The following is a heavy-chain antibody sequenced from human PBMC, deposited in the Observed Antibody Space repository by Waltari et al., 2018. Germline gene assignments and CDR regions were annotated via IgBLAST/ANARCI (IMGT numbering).Heavy chain of an antibody. V-gene: IGHV3-23*01. J-gene: IGHJ6*02. Sequence: EVQLLESGGGLVQPGGSLRLSCAASGFTFSSYALCWVRQAPGKGLEWVSSISGSGAAIYYADSVKGRFTISRDNSKNTLYLQMISLRAEDTAVYYCAEAGLYVRDYYYDYSMGVWGQGTTVTVSS. CDR2: ISGSGAAI. CDR1: GFTFSSYA. D-gene: IGHD3-16*01. CDR3: AEAGLYVRDYYYDYSMGV.